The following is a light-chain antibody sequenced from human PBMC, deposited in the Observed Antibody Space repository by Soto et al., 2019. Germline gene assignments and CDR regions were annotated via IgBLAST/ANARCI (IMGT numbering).Light chain of an antibody. CDR2: DVS. J-gene: IGLJ2*01. Sequence: QSALTQPASVSGSPGQSITISCTGTNSDIGGFDYVSWYQQHPGKAPKLMIFDVSNRPSGVSIRFSASKSDNTASLTISGLQAEDEADYYCTSYTSSSVLFGGGTQLTVL. CDR1: NSDIGGFDY. V-gene: IGLV2-14*01. CDR3: TSYTSSSVL.